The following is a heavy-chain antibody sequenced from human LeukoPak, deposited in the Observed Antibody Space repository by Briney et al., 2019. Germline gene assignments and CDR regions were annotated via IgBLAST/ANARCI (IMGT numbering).Heavy chain of an antibody. J-gene: IGHJ6*02. Sequence: ASVKVSRKPSGYTFTNYGISWVRQAPGQGLEWMGWISAYNGNTNYPQKLQGRLTMNKDTSTSTAYMELRSPRSDDTAVYYCARDGLGGDGSGSTGIYGMDVWGQGTTVTVSS. CDR2: ISAYNGNT. D-gene: IGHD3-10*01. V-gene: IGHV1-18*01. CDR1: GYTFTNYG. CDR3: ARDGLGGDGSGSTGIYGMDV.